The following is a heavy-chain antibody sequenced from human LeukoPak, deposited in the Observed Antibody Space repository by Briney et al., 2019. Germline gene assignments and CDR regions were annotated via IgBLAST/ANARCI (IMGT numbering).Heavy chain of an antibody. CDR3: ARQLNCSSTSCYDY. D-gene: IGHD2-2*01. CDR1: GGSFSGYY. Sequence: PSETLSLTCAVYGGSFSGYYWSWIRQPPGKGLEWMGEINHSGSTNYNPSLKSRVTISVDTSKNQFSLKLSSVTAADTAVYYCARQLNCSSTSCYDYWGQGTLVTVCS. V-gene: IGHV4-34*01. CDR2: INHSGST. J-gene: IGHJ4*02.